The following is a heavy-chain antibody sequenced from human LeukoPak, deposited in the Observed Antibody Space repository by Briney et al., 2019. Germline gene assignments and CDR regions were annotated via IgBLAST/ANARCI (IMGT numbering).Heavy chain of an antibody. D-gene: IGHD1-26*01. CDR1: GGTFSSYT. CDR3: ASNVGATRGINYYYMDV. Sequence: SVKVSCKASGGTFSSYTVSWVRQAPGQGLEWMGRIIPILGIANYAQKFQGRVTITADKSTSTAYMELSSLRSEDTAVYYCASNVGATRGINYYYMDVWGKGTTVTVSS. V-gene: IGHV1-69*02. CDR2: IIPILGIA. J-gene: IGHJ6*03.